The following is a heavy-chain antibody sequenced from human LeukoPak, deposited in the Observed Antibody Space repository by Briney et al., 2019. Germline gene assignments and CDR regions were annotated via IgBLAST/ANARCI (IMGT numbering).Heavy chain of an antibody. CDR1: GGSFSGYY. Sequence: PSETLSLTCAVYGGSFSGYYWSWIRQPPGKGLEWIGEINHSGSTNYNPSLKSRVTISVDTSKNQFSLKLSSVTAADTAVYYCARKASHFSYGLRAIDYWGQGNLVTVSS. V-gene: IGHV4-34*01. J-gene: IGHJ4*02. CDR2: INHSGST. CDR3: ARKASHFSYGLRAIDY. D-gene: IGHD5-18*01.